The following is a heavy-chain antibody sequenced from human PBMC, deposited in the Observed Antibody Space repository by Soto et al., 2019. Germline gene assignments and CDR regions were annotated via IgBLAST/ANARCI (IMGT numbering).Heavy chain of an antibody. CDR3: AKSGGNGSFGDAIDV. CDR2: IYSGGST. J-gene: IGHJ3*01. D-gene: IGHD6-19*01. Sequence: EVQLVESGGGLIQPGGSLRLSCAGSGFIVSSYYMSWVRQAPGKGLEWISVIYSGGSTYYADSVKGRFTISRDNSDNTLYLQLNGLRAEDTAVYYCAKSGGNGSFGDAIDVWGQGTTVTVSS. V-gene: IGHV3-53*01. CDR1: GFIVSSYY.